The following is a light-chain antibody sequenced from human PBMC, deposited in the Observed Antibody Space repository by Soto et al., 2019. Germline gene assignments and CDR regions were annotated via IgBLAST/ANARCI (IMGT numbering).Light chain of an antibody. CDR1: ESVSSRY. CDR2: GAS. J-gene: IGKJ1*01. V-gene: IGKV3-20*01. Sequence: EIVLTQSPGTLSLSPGERATLSCRATESVSSRYLAWYQQKPGQAPRLLIYGASSRATGIPDRFSSSGSGTDFTLTIGRLEPEDFAVYYCQQYGSSPPWTFGQGTKVDI. CDR3: QQYGSSPPWT.